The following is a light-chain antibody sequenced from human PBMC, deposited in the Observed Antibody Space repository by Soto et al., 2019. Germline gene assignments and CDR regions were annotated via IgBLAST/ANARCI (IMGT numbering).Light chain of an antibody. J-gene: IGLJ1*01. CDR2: YNN. Sequence: SLRTQPPSASEPPGQTASISCSGSNSNIASNTVNWYQHLPGTAPKLLIYYNNQRPSGVADRFSGSKSGTSASLAITGLQAEDEADYYCQSYDNSLSVYVFGTGTKVTVL. V-gene: IGLV1-44*01. CDR1: NSNIASNT. CDR3: QSYDNSLSVYV.